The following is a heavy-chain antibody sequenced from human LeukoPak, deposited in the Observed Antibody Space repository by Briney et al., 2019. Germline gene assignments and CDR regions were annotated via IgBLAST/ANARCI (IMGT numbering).Heavy chain of an antibody. CDR1: GGSISSYY. CDR3: ARVIFDSSANWFDP. CDR2: IYYSGST. D-gene: IGHD3-22*01. J-gene: IGHJ5*02. Sequence: SETLSLTCTVSGGSISSYYWSWIRQPPGKGLEWIGYIYYSGSTNYNPSLKSRVTISVDTSKNQFSLKLSSVTAADTAVYYCARVIFDSSANWFDPWGQGTLVTVSS. V-gene: IGHV4-59*01.